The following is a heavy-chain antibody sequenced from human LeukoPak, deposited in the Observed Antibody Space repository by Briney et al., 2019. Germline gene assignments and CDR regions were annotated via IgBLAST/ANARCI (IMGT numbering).Heavy chain of an antibody. Sequence: ASVKVSCKASGYTFAGYYMHWVRQAPGQGLEWMGWINPNSGGTNYAQKFQGRVTMTRDTSISTAYMELSRLRSDDTAVYYCARDAYSSSSDFDYWGQGTLVTVSS. D-gene: IGHD6-6*01. CDR2: INPNSGGT. CDR3: ARDAYSSSSDFDY. CDR1: GYTFAGYY. V-gene: IGHV1-2*02. J-gene: IGHJ4*02.